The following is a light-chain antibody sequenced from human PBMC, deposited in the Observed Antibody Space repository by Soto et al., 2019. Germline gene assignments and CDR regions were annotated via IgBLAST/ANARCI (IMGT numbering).Light chain of an antibody. CDR3: QQYNSYWT. V-gene: IGKV1-5*03. CDR2: KAS. Sequence: DIQMTQSPSTLSASVGDRVTITCRASQSISSWLAWYQQKPGKAPKLLIYKASSLESGVPSRFSGSGSATEFTLTISSLPPDDFATYYCQQYNSYWTFGQGNKVEIK. J-gene: IGKJ1*01. CDR1: QSISSW.